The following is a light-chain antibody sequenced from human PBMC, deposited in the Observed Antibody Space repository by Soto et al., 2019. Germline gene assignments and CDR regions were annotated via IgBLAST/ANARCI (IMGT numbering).Light chain of an antibody. J-gene: IGLJ1*01. CDR1: SSDVGGYNY. CDR3: SSYTRSSTLEV. V-gene: IGLV2-14*01. CDR2: EVS. Sequence: QSALTQPASVSGSPGQSITISCTGTSSDVGGYNYVSWYQQDPGKAPKLMIYEVSNRPSGVSNRFSGSKSGNTASLTISGLQAEDEADYYCSSYTRSSTLEVFGTGTKVTVL.